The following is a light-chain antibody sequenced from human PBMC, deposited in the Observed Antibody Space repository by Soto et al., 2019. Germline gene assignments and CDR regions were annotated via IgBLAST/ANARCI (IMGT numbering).Light chain of an antibody. Sequence: QSVLTQPASVSGSPGQSVTISCTGTNSDVGAYNFVSWYQQHPGKAPKVMIYEVSNRPSGISNRFSASKSGNTASLTISGLQAEDEADYYCSSYTGDDFTFVFGTGTKLTVL. J-gene: IGLJ1*01. CDR2: EVS. CDR1: NSDVGAYNF. V-gene: IGLV2-14*01. CDR3: SSYTGDDFTFV.